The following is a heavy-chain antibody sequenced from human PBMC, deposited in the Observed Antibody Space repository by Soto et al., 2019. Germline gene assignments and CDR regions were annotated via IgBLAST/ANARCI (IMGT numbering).Heavy chain of an antibody. CDR1: GGSISSGGYY. J-gene: IGHJ5*02. CDR3: ARDLNYDGSGSPSSYNWFDP. D-gene: IGHD3-10*01. CDR2: IYYSGST. V-gene: IGHV4-31*03. Sequence: PSETLSLTCTVSGGSISSGGYYWSWIRQHPGKGLEWIGYIYYSGSTYYNPSLKSRVTISVDTSKNQFSLKLSSVTAADTAVYYCARDLNYDGSGSPSSYNWFDPWGQGTLVTVSS.